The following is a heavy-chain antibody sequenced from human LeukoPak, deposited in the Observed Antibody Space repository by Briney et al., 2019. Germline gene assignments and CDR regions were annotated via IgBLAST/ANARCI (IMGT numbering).Heavy chain of an antibody. CDR2: ISGSSSYI. CDR3: ARDQSGYDRSWDYYYYYMDV. CDR1: GFTFSSYS. Sequence: PGGSLRLSCAASGFTFSSYSMNWVRQAPGKGLEWVSSISGSSSYIYYADSVKGRFTISRDNAKNSLYLQMNSLRAEDTAVYYCARDQSGYDRSWDYYYYYMDVWGKGTTVTISS. V-gene: IGHV3-21*01. J-gene: IGHJ6*03. D-gene: IGHD5-12*01.